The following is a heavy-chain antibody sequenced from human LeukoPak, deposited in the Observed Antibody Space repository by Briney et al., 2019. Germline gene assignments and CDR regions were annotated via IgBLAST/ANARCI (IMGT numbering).Heavy chain of an antibody. Sequence: GGSLRLSCEASGFTFSTYAMNWVRQAPGKGLEWVSGISWNSGSIGYADSVKGRFTISRDNAKNSLYLQMNSLRAEDTALYYCAKGKAEGIAVAFDYWGQGTLVTVSS. CDR2: ISWNSGSI. CDR3: AKGKAEGIAVAFDY. CDR1: GFTFSTYA. D-gene: IGHD6-19*01. J-gene: IGHJ4*02. V-gene: IGHV3-9*01.